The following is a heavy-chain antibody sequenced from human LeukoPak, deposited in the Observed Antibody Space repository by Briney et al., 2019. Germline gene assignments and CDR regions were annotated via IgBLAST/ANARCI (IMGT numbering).Heavy chain of an antibody. V-gene: IGHV3-66*01. D-gene: IGHD6-19*01. CDR2: IYGGGST. CDR3: ARDGSGSAFDAFDI. Sequence: GGSLRLSCAASGFTVSSNYMNWVRQAPGKGLEWVSVIYGGGSTNYADSVKGRFTISRDNSRSTVSLQMNSLRAEDTAVYYCARDGSGSAFDAFDIWGQGTMVTVSS. J-gene: IGHJ3*02. CDR1: GFTVSSNY.